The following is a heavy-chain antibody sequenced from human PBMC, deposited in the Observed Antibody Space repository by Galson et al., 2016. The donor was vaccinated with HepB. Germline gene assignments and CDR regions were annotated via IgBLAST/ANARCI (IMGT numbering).Heavy chain of an antibody. CDR3: VRAPIVGPTPTFDY. CDR2: IDWDDDK. D-gene: IGHD1-26*01. V-gene: IGHV2-70*13. CDR1: GFSLNTTAMC. Sequence: PALVKPTQTVTLTCSFSGFSLNTTAMCVSWIRQPPGKALEWLALIDWDDDKYYSTSLKTRLTISKDTSKNQVVLTMTNMDPVDTATYYCVRAPIVGPTPTFDYWGQGALVTVSS. J-gene: IGHJ4*02.